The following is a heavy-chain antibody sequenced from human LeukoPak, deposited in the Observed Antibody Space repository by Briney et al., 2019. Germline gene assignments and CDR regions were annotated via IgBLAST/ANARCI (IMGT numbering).Heavy chain of an antibody. CDR3: ATDYALAAAGTVFDY. CDR2: IVVGSGNT. J-gene: IGHJ4*02. Sequence: SVKVSCKASGFTFTSSAVQWVRQARGQRLEWIGWIVVGSGNTNYARKFQERVTITRDMSTSTAYMELSSLRSEDTAVYYCATDYALAAAGTVFDYWGQGTLVTVSS. D-gene: IGHD6-13*01. V-gene: IGHV1-58*01. CDR1: GFTFTSSA.